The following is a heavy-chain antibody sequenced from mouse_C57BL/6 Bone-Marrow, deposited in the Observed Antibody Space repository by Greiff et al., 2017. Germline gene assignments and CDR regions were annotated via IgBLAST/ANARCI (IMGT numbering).Heavy chain of an antibody. V-gene: IGHV1-84*01. CDR3: ARGGGPVGNYFDY. CDR1: GYTFTDYY. Sequence: VQLQQPGPELVKPGASVKLSCKASGYTFTDYYIHWVKQRPGQGLEWIGWIYPGSGNTKYNEKFKGKATLTVDTSSSTAYMRLSSLTSEDSAVYFCARGGGPVGNYFDYWGQGTTLTVSS. J-gene: IGHJ2*01. CDR2: IYPGSGNT. D-gene: IGHD3-3*01.